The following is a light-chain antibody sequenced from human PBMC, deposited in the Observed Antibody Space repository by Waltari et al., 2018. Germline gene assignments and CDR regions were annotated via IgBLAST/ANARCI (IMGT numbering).Light chain of an antibody. CDR2: DVS. V-gene: IGLV2-14*03. CDR3: SSYTSSSTLG. CDR1: SSDVGGYNY. J-gene: IGLJ1*01. Sequence: QSALTQPASVSGSPGQSITISCTGTSSDVGGYNYVSWYQHHPGKAPKLMICDVSNRPSGVSNRFSGSKSGNTASLTISGLQAEDEADYYCSSYTSSSTLGFGTGTKVTVL.